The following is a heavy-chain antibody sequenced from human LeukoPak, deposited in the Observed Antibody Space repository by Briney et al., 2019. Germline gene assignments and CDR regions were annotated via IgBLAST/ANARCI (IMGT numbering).Heavy chain of an antibody. Sequence: GGSLRLSCAASGFTFDDYAMHWVRQAPGKGLEWVSGISWNSGSIGYADSVKGRFTISRDNAKNSLYLQMNSLRAEDTALYYCAKDMMCSYGRSWFDPWGQGTLVTVSS. V-gene: IGHV3-9*01. CDR3: AKDMMCSYGRSWFDP. J-gene: IGHJ5*02. D-gene: IGHD5-18*01. CDR1: GFTFDDYA. CDR2: ISWNSGSI.